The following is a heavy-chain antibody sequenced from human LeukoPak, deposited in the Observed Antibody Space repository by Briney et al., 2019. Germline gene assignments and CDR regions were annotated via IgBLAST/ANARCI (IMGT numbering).Heavy chain of an antibody. V-gene: IGHV3-23*01. J-gene: IGHJ4*02. CDR3: ARDDGGRHTSSLDY. Sequence: GGSLRLSCAASGFTFSSYAMHWVRQAPGKGLEWVSAISGNDDRTYYADSVKGRFTISRDNAKNSLYLQMDSLRAEDTAVYYCARDDGGRHTSSLDYWGQGTLVAVSS. CDR2: ISGNDDRT. D-gene: IGHD6-6*01. CDR1: GFTFSSYA.